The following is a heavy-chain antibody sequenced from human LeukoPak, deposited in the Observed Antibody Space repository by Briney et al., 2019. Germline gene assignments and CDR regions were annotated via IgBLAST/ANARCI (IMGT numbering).Heavy chain of an antibody. V-gene: IGHV3-48*03. D-gene: IGHD6-13*01. Sequence: GGSLRLSCAASGFTFSSYEMNWVRHAPGKGLEWVSYISSSGSTTHYADSVKGRFTISRDNAKNSLYLQMNSLRAEDTAVYYCARVLKAAGMNFDYWGQGTLVTVSS. CDR3: ARVLKAAGMNFDY. CDR1: GFTFSSYE. CDR2: ISSSGSTT. J-gene: IGHJ4*02.